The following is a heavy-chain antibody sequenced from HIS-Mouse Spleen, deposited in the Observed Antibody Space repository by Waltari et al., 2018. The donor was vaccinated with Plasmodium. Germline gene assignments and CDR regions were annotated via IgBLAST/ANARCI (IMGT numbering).Heavy chain of an antibody. J-gene: IGHJ4*02. Sequence: QVQLQQWGAGLLKPSETLSLTCAVYGGSFSGYYWSWIRQPPGKGLEWIGEINHSGSTNYNPSLKSRVTISVDTSKNQFSLKLSSVTAADTAMYYCARGPSSSWYFDYWGQGTLVTVSS. CDR2: INHSGST. V-gene: IGHV4-34*01. CDR3: ARGPSSSWYFDY. D-gene: IGHD6-13*01. CDR1: GGSFSGYY.